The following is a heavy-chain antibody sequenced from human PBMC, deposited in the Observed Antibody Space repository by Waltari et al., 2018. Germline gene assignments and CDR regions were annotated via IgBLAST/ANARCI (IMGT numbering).Heavy chain of an antibody. V-gene: IGHV3-53*01. CDR3: ARERPVVYYGMDV. Sequence: EVQLVESGGGLIPPGESLRLSCAASGFTVSSNYMSWVRQVPGKGLEWVSVIYSGGSIYYADSVKGRFSISRDNSKNTLYLQMNSLRDEDSAMYYCARERPVVYYGMDVWGRGTTVTVSS. J-gene: IGHJ6*02. D-gene: IGHD2-2*01. CDR1: GFTVSSNY. CDR2: IYSGGSI.